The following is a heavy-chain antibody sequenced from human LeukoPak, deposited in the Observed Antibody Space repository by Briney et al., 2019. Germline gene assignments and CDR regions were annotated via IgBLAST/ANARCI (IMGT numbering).Heavy chain of an antibody. J-gene: IGHJ5*02. D-gene: IGHD2-15*01. Sequence: GGSLRLSCAASGFTFSSNYMSWVRQAPGKGLEWVANIRQDGSEKYYADSVKGRFTISRDNAKNTLYLQMNSLRAEDTAVYYCARDKGYCSGGSCYDWFDPWGQGTLVTVSS. V-gene: IGHV3-7*01. CDR3: ARDKGYCSGGSCYDWFDP. CDR2: IRQDGSEK. CDR1: GFTFSSNY.